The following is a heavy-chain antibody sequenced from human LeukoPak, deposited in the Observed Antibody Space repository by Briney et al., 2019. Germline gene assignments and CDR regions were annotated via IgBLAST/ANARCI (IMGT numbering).Heavy chain of an antibody. D-gene: IGHD3-3*01. J-gene: IGHJ6*02. Sequence: GGSLRLSCAASGFTFSSYAMSWVRQAPGKGLEWVSAISGSGGSTYYADSVKGRFTISRDNSKNTLYLQMNSLRAEDTAVYYCAKDLKDFWSGYYYYYGMDVWGQGTTVTVSS. V-gene: IGHV3-23*01. CDR2: ISGSGGST. CDR3: AKDLKDFWSGYYYYYGMDV. CDR1: GFTFSSYA.